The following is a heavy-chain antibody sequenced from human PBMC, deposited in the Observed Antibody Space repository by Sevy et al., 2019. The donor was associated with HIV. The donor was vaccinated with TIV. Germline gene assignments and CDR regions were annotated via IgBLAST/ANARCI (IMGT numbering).Heavy chain of an antibody. CDR3: ARDHPSTAPFDY. CDR1: GFTFSNFW. Sequence: GGSLRLSCAASGFTFSNFWMSWVRQAPGKGLEFVANIKPDGSENFYADSVKGRFTISRDNAKNSLFLQMNNLRVEETAVYYCARDHPSTAPFDYWGQGTLVTVSS. CDR2: IKPDGSEN. V-gene: IGHV3-7*03. J-gene: IGHJ4*02. D-gene: IGHD2-21*02.